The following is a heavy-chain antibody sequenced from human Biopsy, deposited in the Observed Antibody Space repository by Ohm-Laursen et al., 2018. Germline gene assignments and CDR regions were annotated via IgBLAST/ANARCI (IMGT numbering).Heavy chain of an antibody. D-gene: IGHD2-8*01. Sequence: SLRLSCAASGFTFSQYWMTWVRQSPGKGLAWVANINKDGSVTNYLDSVKGRFAVSRDNAKNSAYLQMNSLRTEDTAIYYCARDSGGGDSINGWYDALDLWGRGTTVTVSS. J-gene: IGHJ3*01. CDR3: ARDSGGGDSINGWYDALDL. CDR2: INKDGSVT. CDR1: GFTFSQYW. V-gene: IGHV3-7*01.